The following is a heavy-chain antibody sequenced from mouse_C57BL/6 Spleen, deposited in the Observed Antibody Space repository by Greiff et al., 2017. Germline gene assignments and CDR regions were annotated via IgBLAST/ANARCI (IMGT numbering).Heavy chain of an antibody. J-gene: IGHJ1*03. D-gene: IGHD1-1*01. V-gene: IGHV5-12*01. CDR1: GFTFSDYY. Sequence: EVQRVESGGGLVQPGGSLKLSCAASGFTFSDYYMYWVRQTPEKRLGWVAYISNGGGSTYYPDTVKGRFTISRDNAKNTVSLQMSRLKSEDTAMYYCARREEYYGSSYWYFDVWGTGTTVTVAS. CDR3: ARREEYYGSSYWYFDV. CDR2: ISNGGGST.